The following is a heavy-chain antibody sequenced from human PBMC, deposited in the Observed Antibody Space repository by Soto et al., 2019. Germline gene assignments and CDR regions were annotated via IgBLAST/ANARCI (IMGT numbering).Heavy chain of an antibody. CDR1: GYTFTRYG. Sequence: ASVKVSCKASGYTFTRYGISWVRQAPGQGLEWMGWISAYNGNTNYAQKLQGRVTMTTDTSTSTAYMELRRLNCDAKAGYYCARDSLTRYYDILAGYYNDNWLDSWGQGTLVTVSS. V-gene: IGHV1-18*01. CDR3: ARDSLTRYYDILAGYYNDNWLDS. CDR2: ISAYNGNT. J-gene: IGHJ5*01. D-gene: IGHD3-9*01.